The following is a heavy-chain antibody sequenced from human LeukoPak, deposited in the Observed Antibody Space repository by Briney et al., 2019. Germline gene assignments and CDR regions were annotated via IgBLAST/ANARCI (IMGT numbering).Heavy chain of an antibody. CDR2: ISYDGSNK. V-gene: IGHV3-30*04. CDR1: GFTFSSYA. CDR3: ARDFGGYSGYEPIYFDY. Sequence: PGRSLRLSCAASGFTFSSYAMHWVRQAPGKGLEWVAVISYDGSNKYYADSVKGRFTISRDNSKNTLYLQMNSLRAEDTAVYYCARDFGGYSGYEPIYFDYWGQGTLVTVSS. J-gene: IGHJ4*02. D-gene: IGHD5-12*01.